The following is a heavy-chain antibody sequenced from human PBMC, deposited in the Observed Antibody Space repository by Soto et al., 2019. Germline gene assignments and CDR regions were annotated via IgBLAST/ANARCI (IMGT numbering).Heavy chain of an antibody. CDR2: INADNGNT. CDR3: ARISGGGGYVPPEIDS. J-gene: IGHJ4*02. D-gene: IGHD5-12*01. V-gene: IGHV1-3*01. Sequence: QVQLVQSGPEVKKPGASVKVSCKASGYTFRNYAMHWMRQAPGQGLEWMGWINADNGNTKHSQRFQGRITLTRDTSATPAYMELSSLKSKDPAVYYCARISGGGGYVPPEIDSGGQGTLVTVPS. CDR1: GYTFRNYA.